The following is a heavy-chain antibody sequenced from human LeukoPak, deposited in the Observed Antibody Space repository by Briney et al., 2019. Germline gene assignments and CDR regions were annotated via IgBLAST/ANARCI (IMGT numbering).Heavy chain of an antibody. D-gene: IGHD1-26*01. Sequence: GGSLRLSCAASGFTFSSYWMHWVRHAPGKGLVWVSRIASDGSTVYADSVKGRFTISRDNAKDTVYLQMNSLRVEDTAVYYCIGSGGWPGYWGQGTPVTVSS. CDR3: IGSGGWPGY. J-gene: IGHJ4*02. V-gene: IGHV3-74*01. CDR2: IASDGST. CDR1: GFTFSSYW.